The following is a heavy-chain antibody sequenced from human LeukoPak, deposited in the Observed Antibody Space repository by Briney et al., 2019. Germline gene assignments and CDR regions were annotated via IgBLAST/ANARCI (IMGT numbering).Heavy chain of an antibody. J-gene: IGHJ6*04. CDR2: ISYDGSNK. V-gene: IGHV3-30*04. CDR3: ARVLTGYNNYYYYYGMDV. D-gene: IGHD3-9*01. CDR1: GFTFSSYA. Sequence: PGGSLRLSCAASGFTFSSYAMHWVRQAPGKGLEWVAVISYDGSNKYYADSVKGRFTISRDNSKNTLYLQMNSLRAEDTAVYYCARVLTGYNNYYYYYGMDVWGKGTTVTVSS.